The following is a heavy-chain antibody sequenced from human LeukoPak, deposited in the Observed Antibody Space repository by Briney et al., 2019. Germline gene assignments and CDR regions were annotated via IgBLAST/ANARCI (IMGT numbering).Heavy chain of an antibody. V-gene: IGHV3-48*02. D-gene: IGHD3-10*01. J-gene: IGHJ4*02. CDR2: ISSSSTDL. CDR3: AREFSSGY. CDR1: GFTFSSSG. Sequence: PGGSLRLSCAASGFTFSSSGMNWVRQAPGEGLEWVSYISSSSTDLYYADSVKGRFTISRDNAKNSLYLQMNSLGDEDTAIYYCAREFSSGYWGQGTLVTVSS.